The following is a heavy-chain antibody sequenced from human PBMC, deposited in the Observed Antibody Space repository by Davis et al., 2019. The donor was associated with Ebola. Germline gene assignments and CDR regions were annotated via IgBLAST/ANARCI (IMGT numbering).Heavy chain of an antibody. D-gene: IGHD6-6*01. CDR3: VKSASSRVAAPSDC. V-gene: IGHV3-30*02. Sequence: GESLKISCAASGFTFNIFDMHWVRQAPGRGLEWVAFVRSHGSDDHYADSVKGRFTISRDNSKNTLYLQMSSLRTEDTTVYYCVKSASSRVAAPSDCWGQGTLVTVSA. CDR1: GFTFNIFD. CDR2: VRSHGSDD. J-gene: IGHJ4*02.